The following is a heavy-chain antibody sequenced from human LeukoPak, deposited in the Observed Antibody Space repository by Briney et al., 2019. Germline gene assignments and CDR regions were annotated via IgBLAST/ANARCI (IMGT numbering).Heavy chain of an antibody. D-gene: IGHD5-18*01. CDR3: ARPGYSYGYPYFDY. Sequence: PSETLSLTCAVYGGSFSGYYWSWIRQPPGKGLEWIGEINHSGSTNYNPSLKSRVTISVDTSKNQFSLKLGSVTAADTAVYYCARPGYSYGYPYFDYWGQGTLVTVSS. J-gene: IGHJ4*02. V-gene: IGHV4-34*01. CDR1: GGSFSGYY. CDR2: INHSGST.